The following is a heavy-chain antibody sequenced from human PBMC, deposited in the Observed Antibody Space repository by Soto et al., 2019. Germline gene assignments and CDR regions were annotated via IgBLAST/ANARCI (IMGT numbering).Heavy chain of an antibody. CDR2: IYSSGST. CDR1: GVTVSDNY. CDR3: AKSYSSGWSLYYYGMDV. J-gene: IGHJ6*02. Sequence: PGGSLRLSCAAFGVTVSDNYMSWVRQAPGKRLEWVSVIYSSGSTYYPDSVKGRFTISRDNSKNTLYLQMNSLRAEDTASYYCAKSYSSGWSLYYYGMDVWGQGTTVTVSS. D-gene: IGHD6-19*01. V-gene: IGHV3-53*01.